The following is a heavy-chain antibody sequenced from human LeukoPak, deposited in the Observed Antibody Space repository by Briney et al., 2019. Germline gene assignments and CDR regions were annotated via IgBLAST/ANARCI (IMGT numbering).Heavy chain of an antibody. Sequence: KPSETLSLTCSVSGGSISGTDYYWSWIRQPPGKGLEWIGYIHDSGTTSYNPSLNRRITISVDPSMNQFYLKLTSMTAAATAVYYCAGRGYAMAYWGQGTLVTVSS. CDR1: GGSISGTDYY. CDR2: IHDSGTT. D-gene: IGHD5-12*01. J-gene: IGHJ4*02. CDR3: AGRGYAMAY. V-gene: IGHV4-30-4*01.